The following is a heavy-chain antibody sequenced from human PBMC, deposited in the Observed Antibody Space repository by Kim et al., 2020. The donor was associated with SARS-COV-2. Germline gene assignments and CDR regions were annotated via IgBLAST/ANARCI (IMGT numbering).Heavy chain of an antibody. CDR2: INTNTGNP. V-gene: IGHV7-4-1*02. CDR1: GYTFTSYA. Sequence: ASVKVSCKASGYTFTSYAMNWVRQAPGQGLEWMGWINTNTGNPTYAQGFTGRFVFSLDTSVSTAYLQISSLKAEDTAVYYCARDPGVRDLYYYYGMDVWGQGTTVTVSS. J-gene: IGHJ6*02. CDR3: ARDPGVRDLYYYYGMDV.